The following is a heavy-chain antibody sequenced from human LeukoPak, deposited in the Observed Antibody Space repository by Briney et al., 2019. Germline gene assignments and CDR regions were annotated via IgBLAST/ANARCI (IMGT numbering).Heavy chain of an antibody. D-gene: IGHD6-19*01. CDR2: ISYDGSNK. CDR1: GFTFSSYA. J-gene: IGHJ3*02. Sequence: PGGSLRLSCAASGFTFSSYAMHWVRQAPGKGLEWVAVISYDGSNKYYADSVKGRFTISRDNSKNTLYLQMNSLRAEDTAVYYCARLIKGSGWYFSAFDIWGQGTMVTVSS. CDR3: ARLIKGSGWYFSAFDI. V-gene: IGHV3-30-3*01.